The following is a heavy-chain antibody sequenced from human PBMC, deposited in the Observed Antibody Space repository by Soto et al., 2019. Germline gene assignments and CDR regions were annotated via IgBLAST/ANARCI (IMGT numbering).Heavy chain of an antibody. J-gene: IGHJ5*02. CDR3: AVATVYSSSWRNWFDP. V-gene: IGHV1-69*02. Sequence: SVKVSCRASGGPFSSTTIRCVRPPPGPGLEWLATLIPILGIANYAPKFPGRVTITADKSTSEANMAKSSLTSEDTAVNYCAVATVYSSSWRNWFDPWGQGTLVTGTS. CDR2: LIPILGIA. CDR1: GGPFSSTT. D-gene: IGHD6-13*01.